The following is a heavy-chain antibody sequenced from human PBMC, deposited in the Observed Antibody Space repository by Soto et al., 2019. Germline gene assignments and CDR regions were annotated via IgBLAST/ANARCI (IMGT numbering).Heavy chain of an antibody. V-gene: IGHV3-48*03. CDR2: ISSSGSTI. D-gene: IGHD2-2*01. J-gene: IGHJ6*02. Sequence: SLRLSCAASGFTFSSYEMNWVRQAPGKGLEWVSYISSSGSTIYYADSVKGRFTISRDNAKNSLYLQMNSLRAEDTAVYYCARAGYCSSTSCLRGYYYGMDVWGQGTTVTVSS. CDR3: ARAGYCSSTSCLRGYYYGMDV. CDR1: GFTFSSYE.